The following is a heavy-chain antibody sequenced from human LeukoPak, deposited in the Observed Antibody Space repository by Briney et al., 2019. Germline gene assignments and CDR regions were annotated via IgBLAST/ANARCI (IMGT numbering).Heavy chain of an antibody. CDR2: FDPEDGET. CDR3: ATASSNIVLMVYRYFDL. CDR1: GYTPTELS. J-gene: IGHJ2*01. D-gene: IGHD2-8*01. V-gene: IGHV1-24*01. Sequence: ASVKVSCKVSGYTPTELSMHWVRQAPGKGREWMGGFDPEDGETIYAQKFQGRVTMTEDTSTDTAYMELSSLRSEDTAVYYCATASSNIVLMVYRYFDLWGRGTLVTVSS.